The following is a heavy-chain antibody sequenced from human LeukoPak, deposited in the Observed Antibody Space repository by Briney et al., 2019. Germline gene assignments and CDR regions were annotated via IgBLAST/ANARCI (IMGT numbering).Heavy chain of an antibody. Sequence: GGSLRLSCAASGFTFSGSAMHWVRQASGKGLEWVGRIRSKANSYATAYAASVKGRFTISRDDSKNTAYLQMNSLKTEDTAVYYCTRPYEGGDTAMVNTYYYYMDVWGKGTTVTISS. D-gene: IGHD5-18*01. J-gene: IGHJ6*03. CDR1: GFTFSGSA. V-gene: IGHV3-73*01. CDR3: TRPYEGGDTAMVNTYYYYMDV. CDR2: IRSKANSYAT.